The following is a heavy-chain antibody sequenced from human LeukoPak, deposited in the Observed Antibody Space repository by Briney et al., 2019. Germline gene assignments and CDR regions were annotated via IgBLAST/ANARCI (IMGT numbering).Heavy chain of an antibody. CDR2: IIPIFGTA. CDR1: GGTFSSYA. J-gene: IGHJ5*02. Sequence: SVKVSCKASGGTFSSYAISWVRQAPGQGLEWMGGIIPIFGTANYAQKFQGRVTITADESTSTAYMELSSLRSEDTAVYYCARDKDAGSSSGWFDPWGQGTLVTVSS. V-gene: IGHV1-69*13. D-gene: IGHD6-6*01. CDR3: ARDKDAGSSSGWFDP.